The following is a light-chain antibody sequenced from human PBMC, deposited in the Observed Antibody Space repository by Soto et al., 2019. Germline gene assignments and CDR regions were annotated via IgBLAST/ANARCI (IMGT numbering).Light chain of an antibody. J-gene: IGLJ2*01. CDR1: SSDVGGYDY. CDR3: SSYTSSTTVL. Sequence: QSALTQPASVSASPGQSIAISCTGTSSDVGGYDYVSWYQQHPGKAPKLMIYDVSERPLGVSDRFSGSKSGNTASLTISGLQAEDEAHYYCSSYTSSTTVLFGGGTKLTVL. V-gene: IGLV2-14*03. CDR2: DVS.